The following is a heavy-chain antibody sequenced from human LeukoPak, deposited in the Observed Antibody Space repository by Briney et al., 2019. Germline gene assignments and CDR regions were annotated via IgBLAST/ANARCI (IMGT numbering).Heavy chain of an antibody. V-gene: IGHV1-18*04. Sequence: ASVKVSCKASEDKFSSYGFSWVRQAPGQGLEWMGWISAYNGNTNYAQKLQGRVTMTTDTSTSTAYMELRSLRSDDTAVYYCARESAAGTRVVNYWGQGTLVTVSS. CDR2: ISAYNGNT. CDR3: ARESAAGTRVVNY. J-gene: IGHJ4*02. D-gene: IGHD6-13*01. CDR1: EDKFSSYG.